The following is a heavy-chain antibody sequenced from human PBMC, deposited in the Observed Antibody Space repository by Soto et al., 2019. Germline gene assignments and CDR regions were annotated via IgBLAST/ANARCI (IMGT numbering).Heavy chain of an antibody. V-gene: IGHV3-72*01. J-gene: IGHJ4*02. CDR1: GFTFSDHY. CDR3: ARGLRTTAAYYFVC. D-gene: IGHD1-1*01. Sequence: EVQLVESGGGLVQPGGSLRLSCAASGFTFSDHYMDWVRQAPGKGLEWVGRIRNKANSYTTEYAASVKGRFTISRDDSKNSLYRQMNSLKTEATAVYYCARGLRTTAAYYFVCWGQGTLVTVSS. CDR2: IRNKANSYTT.